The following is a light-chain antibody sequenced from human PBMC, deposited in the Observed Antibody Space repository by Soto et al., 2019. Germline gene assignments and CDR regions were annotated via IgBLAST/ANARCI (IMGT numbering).Light chain of an antibody. CDR3: CSYAGSSTFV. CDR1: SSDVGSYNL. V-gene: IGLV2-23*02. J-gene: IGLJ1*01. Sequence: QSVLTQPASGSGSPGQSSTISCTGTSSDVGSYNLVSWYQQHAGKAPKVMIYEVSKRPSGVSNRISGSKSGNTASLTISGLQAEDEADYYCCSYAGSSTFVFGTGTKVTVL. CDR2: EVS.